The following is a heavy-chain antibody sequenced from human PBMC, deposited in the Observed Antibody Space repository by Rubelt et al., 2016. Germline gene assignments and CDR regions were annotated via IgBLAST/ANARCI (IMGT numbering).Heavy chain of an antibody. CDR3: AIRYVGTITVFDY. J-gene: IGHJ4*02. CDR2: IDWDDDK. Sequence: QVTLRESGPALVKPTQTLTLTCTFSGFSLSTSGMCVSWIRQPPGKALEWLARIDWDDDKYYSTSLKTRLTISKDTSKNQVVLTMTNMDPVDPATYYCAIRYVGTITVFDYWGQGTLVTVSS. CDR1: GFSLSTSGMC. D-gene: IGHD1-14*01. V-gene: IGHV2-70*15.